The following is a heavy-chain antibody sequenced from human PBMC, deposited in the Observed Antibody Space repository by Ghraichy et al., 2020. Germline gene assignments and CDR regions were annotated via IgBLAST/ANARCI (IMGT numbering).Heavy chain of an antibody. CDR3: ATPVGTAGA. J-gene: IGHJ4*02. CDR2: IYSGGSN. V-gene: IGHV3-53*01. D-gene: IGHD4-23*01. Sequence: LNISCTVSGFTVSDNYMTWVRQAPGKGLEWVSIIYSGGSNYYADSVKGRFTVSRDNSKNTLFLHMNTLRGDDTAVYYCATPVGTAGAWGQGTLVTVSS. CDR1: GFTVSDNY.